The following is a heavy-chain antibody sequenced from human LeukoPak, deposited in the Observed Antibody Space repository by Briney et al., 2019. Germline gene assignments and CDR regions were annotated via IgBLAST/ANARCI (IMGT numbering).Heavy chain of an antibody. Sequence: GGSLRLSCAASGFTFSRFWMNWVRQAPGRGLEWVANIDQSGGRNNYVDSVKGRFTISRDNAKNSLFLEMSSLRADDTAVYFCARDVEGGTFDIWGQGTTVTVSS. CDR1: GFTFSRFW. J-gene: IGHJ3*02. CDR2: IDQSGGRN. D-gene: IGHD3-16*01. V-gene: IGHV3-7*05. CDR3: ARDVEGGTFDI.